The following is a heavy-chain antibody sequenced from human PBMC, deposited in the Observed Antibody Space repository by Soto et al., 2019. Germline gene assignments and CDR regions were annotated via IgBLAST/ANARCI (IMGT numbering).Heavy chain of an antibody. D-gene: IGHD3-10*01. CDR3: ARGLRASSMVRGSLDY. CDR1: GRSFNDYY. Sequence: SDTLSLTCAVYGRSFNDYYWSWIRKPPGKGLEWIGEINHTGHNNYNPSLKSRVTISVDTSKNQFSLKLSSVTAADTAVYYCARGLRASSMVRGSLDYWGQGTLVTVSS. J-gene: IGHJ4*02. CDR2: INHTGHN. V-gene: IGHV4-34*01.